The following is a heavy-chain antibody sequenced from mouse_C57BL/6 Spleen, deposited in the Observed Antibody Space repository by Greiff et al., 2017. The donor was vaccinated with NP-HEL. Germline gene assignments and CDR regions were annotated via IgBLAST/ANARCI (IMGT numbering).Heavy chain of an antibody. D-gene: IGHD2-5*01. J-gene: IGHJ4*01. Sequence: EVQGVESGGDLVKPGGSLKLSCAASGFTFSSYGMSWVRQTPDKRLEWVATISSGGSYTYYPDSVKGRFTISRDNAKNTLYLQMSSLKSEDTAMYYCARRSIVTTSYYYAMDYWGQGTSVTVSS. CDR3: ARRSIVTTSYYYAMDY. CDR2: ISSGGSYT. CDR1: GFTFSSYG. V-gene: IGHV5-6*01.